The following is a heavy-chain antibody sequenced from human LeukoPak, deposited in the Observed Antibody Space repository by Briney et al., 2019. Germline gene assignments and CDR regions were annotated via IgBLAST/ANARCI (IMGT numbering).Heavy chain of an antibody. CDR1: GGSFSAYY. CDR3: ARLFLAAYGMDV. CDR2: MNHSGST. Sequence: SETLSLTCAVYGGSFSAYYWSWIRQSPGKGLEWIGEMNHSGSTNYNPSLKSRVTISVDTSKNQFSLKLSSVTAADTAVYYCARLFLAAYGMDVWGQGTTVTVSS. V-gene: IGHV4-34*01. J-gene: IGHJ6*02. D-gene: IGHD2-21*01.